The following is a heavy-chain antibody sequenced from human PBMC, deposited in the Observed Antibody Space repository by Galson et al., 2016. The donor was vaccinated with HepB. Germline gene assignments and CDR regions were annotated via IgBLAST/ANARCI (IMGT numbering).Heavy chain of an antibody. CDR3: AKDAVRYDSSGFDP. CDR1: GFTFSNYV. D-gene: IGHD3-22*01. Sequence: SLRLSCAASGFTFSNYVMNWVRQAPGKGLEWVSSITGSTGGTYYADSVKGRFTISRDNSKNTLYLQMNSLRAEDTAIYYCAKDAVRYDSSGFDPWGQGTLVTVSS. J-gene: IGHJ5*02. CDR2: ITGSTGGT. V-gene: IGHV3-23*01.